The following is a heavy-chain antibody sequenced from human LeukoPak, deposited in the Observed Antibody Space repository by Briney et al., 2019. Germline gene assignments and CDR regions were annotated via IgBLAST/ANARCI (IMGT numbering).Heavy chain of an antibody. CDR3: ARDQDRSTESYGMDV. Sequence: GGSLRLSCAASGFTVSSNYMSWARQAPGKGLEWVSVIYGSGSTYYTDSVKGRFTISRDKTKNSLYLQMNDLRDEDTAVYFCARDQDRSTESYGMDVWGQGTTVTVSS. V-gene: IGHV3-53*01. D-gene: IGHD2/OR15-2a*01. J-gene: IGHJ6*02. CDR1: GFTVSSNY. CDR2: IYGSGST.